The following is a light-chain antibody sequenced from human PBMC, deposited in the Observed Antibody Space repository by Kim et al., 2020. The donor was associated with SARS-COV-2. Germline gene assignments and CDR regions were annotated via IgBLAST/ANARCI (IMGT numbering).Light chain of an antibody. V-gene: IGKV3-15*01. J-gene: IGKJ2*01. Sequence: EIVMTQSPATLSVSPGERATLSCRASQSVSSNLAWYQQKPGQAPRLLIYGASNRATGIPARFSGSGSGTEFTLTISSLKSEDFAVYYWQQYNNWPHIFGKGTKL. CDR2: GAS. CDR3: QQYNNWPHI. CDR1: QSVSSN.